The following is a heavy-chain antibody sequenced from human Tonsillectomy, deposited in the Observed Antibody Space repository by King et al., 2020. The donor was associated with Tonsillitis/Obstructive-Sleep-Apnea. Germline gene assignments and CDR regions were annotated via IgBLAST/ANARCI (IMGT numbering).Heavy chain of an antibody. CDR3: ARDLGVGAAAGFDY. CDR2: INSDGSIT. CDR1: GFTFSRYW. V-gene: IGHV3-74*01. Sequence: VQLVESGGGLVQPGGSLRLSCAASGFTFSRYWMHWVRQEPGKGLVWFSRINSDGSITSYADSVKGRFTTSRDNAKNTLYLQMDSLRAEDTAVYFCARDLGVGAAAGFDYWGRGALVTVSS. D-gene: IGHD6-13*01. J-gene: IGHJ4*02.